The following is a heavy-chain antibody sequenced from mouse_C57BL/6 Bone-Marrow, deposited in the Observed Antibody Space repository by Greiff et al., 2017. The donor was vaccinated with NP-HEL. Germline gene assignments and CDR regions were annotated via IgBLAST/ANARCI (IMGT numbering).Heavy chain of an antibody. Sequence: EVQGVESGGGLVKPGGSLKLSCAASGFTFSSYAMSWVRQTPDKRLEWVATISDGGSYTYYPDNVKGRFTISRDNAKNNLYLQMSHLKSEDTAMYYCARDPPLWLRGRDYFDYWGQGTTLTVSS. CDR2: ISDGGSYT. J-gene: IGHJ2*01. CDR3: ARDPPLWLRGRDYFDY. V-gene: IGHV5-4*01. D-gene: IGHD2-2*01. CDR1: GFTFSSYA.